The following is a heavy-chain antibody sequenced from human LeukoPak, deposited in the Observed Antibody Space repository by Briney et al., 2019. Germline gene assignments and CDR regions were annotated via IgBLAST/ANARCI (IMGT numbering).Heavy chain of an antibody. CDR3: ATARRVDYYYYYMDV. Sequence: KPSETLSLTCAVYGGSFSGYYWSWIRQPPGKGLEWIGEINHSGSTNYNPSLKSRVTISVDTSENQFSLKLSSVTAADTAVYYCATARRVDYYYYYMDVWGKGTTVTVSS. J-gene: IGHJ6*03. CDR2: INHSGST. CDR1: GGSFSGYY. D-gene: IGHD5-24*01. V-gene: IGHV4-34*01.